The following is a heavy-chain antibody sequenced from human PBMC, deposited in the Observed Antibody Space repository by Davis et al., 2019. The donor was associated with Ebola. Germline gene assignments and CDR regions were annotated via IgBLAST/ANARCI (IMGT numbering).Heavy chain of an antibody. CDR2: ISSNGGRT. CDR1: GFTFSSHN. V-gene: IGHV3-64D*06. J-gene: IGHJ4*02. CDR3: VRIVVVPAEVDY. D-gene: IGHD2-2*01. Sequence: GESLKILCSAPGFTFSSHNIHCVRQAPGKGLESVSAISSNGGRTYYADSVKGRFTISRDNSKNTVYLQMSSLRAEDTAVYYCVRIVVVPAEVDYWGQGTLVTVSS.